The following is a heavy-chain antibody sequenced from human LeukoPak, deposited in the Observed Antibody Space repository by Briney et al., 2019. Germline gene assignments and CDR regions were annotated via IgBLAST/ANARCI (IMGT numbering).Heavy chain of an antibody. V-gene: IGHV4-34*01. Sequence: SETLSLTCAVYGGSFSGYYWSWIRQPPGKGLEWIGEINHSGSTNYNPSLKSRGTISVDTSKNQFSLKLSSVTAADTAVYYCARGRVVTAILDYWGQGTLVTVSS. J-gene: IGHJ4*02. D-gene: IGHD2-21*02. CDR2: INHSGST. CDR1: GGSFSGYY. CDR3: ARGRVVTAILDY.